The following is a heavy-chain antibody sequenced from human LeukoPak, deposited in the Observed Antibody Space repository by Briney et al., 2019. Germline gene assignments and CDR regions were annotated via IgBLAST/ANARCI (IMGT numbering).Heavy chain of an antibody. CDR2: ISGSGGST. Sequence: GGSLRLSCAASGFTFSSYAMSWVHQAPGKGLEWVSAISGSGGSTYYADSVKGRFTISRDNSKNTLYLQMNSLRAEDTAVYYRANGHSSGYYYRGLYPPDYWGQGTLVTVSS. J-gene: IGHJ4*02. D-gene: IGHD3-22*01. CDR1: GFTFSSYA. CDR3: ANGHSSGYYYRGLYPPDY. V-gene: IGHV3-23*01.